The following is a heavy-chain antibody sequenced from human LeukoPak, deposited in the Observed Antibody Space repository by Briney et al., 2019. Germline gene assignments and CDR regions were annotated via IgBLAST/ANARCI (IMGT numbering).Heavy chain of an antibody. CDR2: ISSSSSYI. J-gene: IGHJ4*02. Sequence: GGSLRLSCAASGFTFSNAWMSWVRQAPGKGLEWVSSISSSSSYIYYADSVKGRFTISRDNAKNSLYLQMNSLRAEDTAVYYCARVFSVTKTFDYWGQGTLVTVSS. CDR1: GFTFSNAW. V-gene: IGHV3-21*01. CDR3: ARVFSVTKTFDY. D-gene: IGHD2-21*01.